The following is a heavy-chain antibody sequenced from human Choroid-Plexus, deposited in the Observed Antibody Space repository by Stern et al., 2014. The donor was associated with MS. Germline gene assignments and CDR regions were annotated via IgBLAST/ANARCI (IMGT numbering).Heavy chain of an antibody. CDR2: VSYDGSNK. V-gene: IGHV3-30*18. J-gene: IGHJ5*02. D-gene: IGHD2/OR15-2a*01. CDR1: GFTFGSCA. Sequence: VQLVESGGGVVQPGRPLRLSCVVSGFTFGSCAMHWVRQAPGTGLEWGAGVSYDGSNKYYADSVKGRFTISRDNSQNTLYMQMSSLRPEDTAVYYCAKDRQYLTYFFDHWGQGSLVTVSS. CDR3: AKDRQYLTYFFDH.